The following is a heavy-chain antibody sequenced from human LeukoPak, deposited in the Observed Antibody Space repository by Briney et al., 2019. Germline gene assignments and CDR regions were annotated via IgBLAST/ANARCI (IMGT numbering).Heavy chain of an antibody. Sequence: RGSLRLSCAASGFTFSSYGMHWVRQAPGKGLEWVAFIRYDGSNKYYADSVKGRFTISRDNSKNTLYLQMNSLRAEDTAVYYCANLFPKTPTIFGVGDYWGQGTLVTVSS. CDR2: IRYDGSNK. CDR3: ANLFPKTPTIFGVGDY. D-gene: IGHD3-3*01. CDR1: GFTFSSYG. V-gene: IGHV3-30*02. J-gene: IGHJ4*02.